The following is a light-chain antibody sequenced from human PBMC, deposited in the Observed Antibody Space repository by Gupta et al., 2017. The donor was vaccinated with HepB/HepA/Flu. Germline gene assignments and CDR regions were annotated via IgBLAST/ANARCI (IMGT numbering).Light chain of an antibody. V-gene: IGKV3-20*01. Sequence: EIVLTQSPGPLSLSPGERATLSCRASQSISSSYLAWYQQKPGQAPRLLLYGASSRATGIPDRFSGSGSGTDFTLTISRLEPEDFAVYYCQQFGTSSWTFGQGTKVEI. CDR3: QQFGTSSWT. CDR2: GAS. J-gene: IGKJ1*01. CDR1: QSISSSY.